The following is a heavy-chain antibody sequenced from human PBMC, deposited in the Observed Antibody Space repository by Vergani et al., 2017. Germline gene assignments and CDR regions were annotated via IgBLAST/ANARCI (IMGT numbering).Heavy chain of an antibody. CDR3: ARDPYYYDSSGPSAFDI. CDR2: INPNSGGT. D-gene: IGHD3-22*01. Sequence: QVQLVQSGAEVKKPGASVKVSCKASGYTFTGYYMHWVRQAPGQGLEWMGWINPNSGGTNYAQKFQGRVTMTRDTSISTAYMELSRLRSDDTAVYYCARDPYYYDSSGPSAFDIWGQGTMVTVA. CDR1: GYTFTGYY. J-gene: IGHJ3*02. V-gene: IGHV1-2*02.